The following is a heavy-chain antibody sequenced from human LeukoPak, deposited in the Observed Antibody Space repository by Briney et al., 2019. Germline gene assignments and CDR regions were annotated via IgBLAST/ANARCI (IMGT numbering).Heavy chain of an antibody. J-gene: IGHJ6*03. CDR1: GVSLRGYY. CDR3: ARGRNYVSDYYFDV. Sequence: PSETLSLTCAVCGVSLRGYYWSWIRQSPEKGLEWIGEISHEGDSIYNPSLKSRLTLSVDMSKNQFSLKLRSVTAADTAVYYCARGRNYVSDYYFDVWGKGTTVIVSS. D-gene: IGHD1-7*01. CDR2: ISHEGDS. V-gene: IGHV4-34*01.